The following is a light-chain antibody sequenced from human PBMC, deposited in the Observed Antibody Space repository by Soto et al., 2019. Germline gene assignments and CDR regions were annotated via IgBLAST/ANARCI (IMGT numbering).Light chain of an antibody. V-gene: IGLV2-14*01. CDR1: SSDVGGYNY. CDR2: DVS. J-gene: IGLJ2*01. CDR3: SSYTSSSTLP. Sequence: QSALTQPASVSGSPGQSITISCTGTSSDVGGYNYVSWYQQHPGKAPKLMIYDVSNWPSGVSNRFSGSKSGNTASLTISGLQAEDEADYYCSSYTSSSTLPFGGGTKLTVL.